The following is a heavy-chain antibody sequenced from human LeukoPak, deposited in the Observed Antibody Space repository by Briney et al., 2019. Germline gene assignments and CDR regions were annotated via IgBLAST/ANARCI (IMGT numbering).Heavy chain of an antibody. D-gene: IGHD3-10*01. Sequence: PGGSLRLSCEVSGFTFTDFWMNWVRQAPGKGPEWVASIRQDGSEKTYVDSVKGRFTISRDNAKNSLYLQMNSLRAEDTAVYYCAGLRITMVRGVRSFDPWGQGTLVTVSS. J-gene: IGHJ5*02. V-gene: IGHV3-7*01. CDR1: GFTFTDFW. CDR3: AGLRITMVRGVRSFDP. CDR2: IRQDGSEK.